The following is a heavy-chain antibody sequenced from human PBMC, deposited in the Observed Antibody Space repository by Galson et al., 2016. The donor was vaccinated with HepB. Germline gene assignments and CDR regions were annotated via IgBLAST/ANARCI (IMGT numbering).Heavy chain of an antibody. J-gene: IGHJ5*01. CDR1: GDSVSNINVA. V-gene: IGHV6-1*01. CDR3: ARAEANWDGGGDNYFDS. Sequence: CAISGDSVSNINVAWNWIRQSPSRGLEWLGRTYYRSKWWHTYAVSMKSRTTINPDTFKNQFSLQLNSVTPEDTAVYYCARAEANWDGGGDNYFDSWGQGNPGHRLF. D-gene: IGHD7-27*01. CDR2: TYYRSKWWH.